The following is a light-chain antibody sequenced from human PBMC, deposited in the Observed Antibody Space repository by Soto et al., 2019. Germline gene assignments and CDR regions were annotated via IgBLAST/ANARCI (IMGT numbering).Light chain of an antibody. CDR3: QQYTDWPPRIT. Sequence: EIVMTQSPATLSVSAGERATLSCRASQSVRNNLAWYQQKPGQAPRLLIYGASTRATGIPARFSGSGSGTEFTLTISSLQSQDFAVYYCQQYTDWPPRITFGQGTKVDIK. V-gene: IGKV3-15*01. J-gene: IGKJ1*01. CDR1: QSVRNN. CDR2: GAS.